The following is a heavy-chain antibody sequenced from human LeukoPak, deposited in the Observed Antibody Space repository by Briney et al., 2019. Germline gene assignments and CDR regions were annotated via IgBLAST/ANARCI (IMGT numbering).Heavy chain of an antibody. CDR3: ARGDIVVVPAAMPFDY. D-gene: IGHD2-2*01. J-gene: IGHJ4*02. CDR2: IYYSGST. CDR1: GGSISSYY. Sequence: LETLSLTCTVSGGSISSYYWSWIRQPPGKGLEWIGYIYYSGSTNYNPSLKSRVTISVDTSKNQFSLKLSSVTAADTAVYYCARGDIVVVPAAMPFDYWGQGTLVTVSS. V-gene: IGHV4-59*01.